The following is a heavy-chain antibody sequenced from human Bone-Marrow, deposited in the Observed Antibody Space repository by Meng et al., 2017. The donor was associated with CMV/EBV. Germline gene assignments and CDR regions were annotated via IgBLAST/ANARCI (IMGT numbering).Heavy chain of an antibody. J-gene: IGHJ4*02. V-gene: IGHV4-39*01. Sequence: GSLRLSCTVSGGSTSSSSYYWGWIRQPPGKGLEWIGSIYYSGSTYYNPSLKSRVTISVDTSKNQFSLKLSSVTAADTAVYYCARHADVVVPATLFDYWGQGTLATVSS. CDR3: ARHADVVVPATLFDY. CDR2: IYYSGST. CDR1: GGSTSSSSYY. D-gene: IGHD2-2*01.